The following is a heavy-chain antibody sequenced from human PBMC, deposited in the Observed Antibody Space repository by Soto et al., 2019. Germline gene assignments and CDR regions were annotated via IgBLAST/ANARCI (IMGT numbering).Heavy chain of an antibody. CDR3: ARGPFYDSSGHYPP. Sequence: QVQLQQWGAGLLKPSETLSLTCAVYGGSFSNFLCSWIRQSPGKGLEWIGEINQSGRTTYNTSLAGRLTISVDTSKNQFSLHLASVTAADTAVYYCARGPFYDSSGHYPPGGQGTLVPVSP. D-gene: IGHD3-22*01. J-gene: IGHJ5*02. CDR2: INQSGRT. V-gene: IGHV4-34*01. CDR1: GGSFSNFL.